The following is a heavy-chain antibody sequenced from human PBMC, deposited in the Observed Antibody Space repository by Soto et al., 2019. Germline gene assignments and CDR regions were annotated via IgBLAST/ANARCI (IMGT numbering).Heavy chain of an antibody. D-gene: IGHD1-26*01. CDR2: ISYDGSNK. Sequence: GGSLRLSCAASGFTFSSYGMHWVRQAPGKGLEWVAVISYDGSNKYYADSVKGRFTISRDNSKNTLYLQMNSLRAEDTAVYYCAKSAHPISRAPWENWFDPWGQGTLVTVSS. V-gene: IGHV3-30*18. J-gene: IGHJ5*02. CDR3: AKSAHPISRAPWENWFDP. CDR1: GFTFSSYG.